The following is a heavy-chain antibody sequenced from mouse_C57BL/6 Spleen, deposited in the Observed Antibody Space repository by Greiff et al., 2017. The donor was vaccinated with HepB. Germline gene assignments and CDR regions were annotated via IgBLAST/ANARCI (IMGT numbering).Heavy chain of an antibody. J-gene: IGHJ4*01. CDR3: ARLAFITTEDAMDY. D-gene: IGHD1-1*01. CDR1: GYTFTGYW. CDR2: ILPGSGST. Sequence: VQLQQSGAELMKPGASVKLSCKATGYTFTGYWIEWVKQRPGHGLEWIGEILPGSGSTNYNEKFKGKATFTAYTSSNTAYMQRSSLTTEDSAIYYCARLAFITTEDAMDYWGQGTSVTVSS. V-gene: IGHV1-9*01.